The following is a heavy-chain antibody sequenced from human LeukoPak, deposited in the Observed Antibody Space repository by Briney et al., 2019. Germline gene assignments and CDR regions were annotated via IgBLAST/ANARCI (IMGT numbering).Heavy chain of an antibody. CDR2: TYYRSKWYT. CDR3: VRDRAAGSDY. CDR1: GDSVSSKNAA. Sequence: SQTLSLTCAISGDSVSSKNAAWNWIRQSPSRGLEWLGRTYYRSKWYTDYAVSVKGRISIDPDTSRNQFSLQLNSVTPEDTAVYYCVRDRAAGSDYWGQGTLVTVSS. D-gene: IGHD6-13*01. J-gene: IGHJ4*02. V-gene: IGHV6-1*01.